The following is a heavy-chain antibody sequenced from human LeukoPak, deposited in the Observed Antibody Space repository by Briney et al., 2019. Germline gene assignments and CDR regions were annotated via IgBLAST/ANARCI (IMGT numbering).Heavy chain of an antibody. CDR3: ARELLERLRGAFDI. CDR2: ISDIGGNT. J-gene: IGHJ3*02. V-gene: IGHV3-23*01. CDR1: GFTSSRYA. D-gene: IGHD1-1*01. Sequence: GGSLRLSCAASGFTSSRYAMNWVRQAPGKGLEWLSTISDIGGNTYYADSVKGRFTISRDNSRNTLYLQMNSLRDEDTAVYYCARELLERLRGAFDIWGQGTLVTVSS.